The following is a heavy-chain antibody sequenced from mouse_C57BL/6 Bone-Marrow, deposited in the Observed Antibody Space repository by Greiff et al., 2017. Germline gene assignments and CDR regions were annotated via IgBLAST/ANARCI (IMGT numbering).Heavy chain of an antibody. CDR2: ISNLAYSI. V-gene: IGHV5-15*04. D-gene: IGHD2-4*01. CDR3: ARRWDYDDYYAMDY. J-gene: IGHJ4*01. CDR1: GFTFSDYG. Sequence: EVKVEESGGGLVHPGGSLKLSCAASGFTFSDYGMAWVRQAPRKGPEWVAFISNLAYSIYYADTVTGRFTISRENAKNTLYLEMSRLRSEDTAMYYCARRWDYDDYYAMDYWGQGTSVTVSS.